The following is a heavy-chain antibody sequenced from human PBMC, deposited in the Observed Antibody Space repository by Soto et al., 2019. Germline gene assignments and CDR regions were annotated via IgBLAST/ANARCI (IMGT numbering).Heavy chain of an antibody. V-gene: IGHV3-23*01. CDR3: ARESDH. Sequence: PGGSLRLSRSASGFTFSSYAMSWVRQAPGKGLEWVSTISGSGGGTYYADSMKGRFTISRDNSKNTLYLQMYSLRVEDTAVYYCARESDHWGQGTLVTVSS. J-gene: IGHJ4*02. CDR1: GFTFSSYA. CDR2: ISGSGGGT.